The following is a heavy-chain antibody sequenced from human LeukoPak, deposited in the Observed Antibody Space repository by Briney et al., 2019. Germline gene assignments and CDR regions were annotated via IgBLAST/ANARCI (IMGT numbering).Heavy chain of an antibody. CDR2: INPSGGST. CDR3: ARDLSNYYAEGWFDP. D-gene: IGHD4-11*01. Sequence: ASVKVSCKASGYTFTSYYMHWVRQAPGQGLEWMGIINPSGGSTSYAQKFQGRVTMTRDMSTSTVYMELSGLRSEDTAVYYCARDLSNYYAEGWFDPWGQGTLVTVSS. V-gene: IGHV1-46*01. J-gene: IGHJ5*02. CDR1: GYTFTSYY.